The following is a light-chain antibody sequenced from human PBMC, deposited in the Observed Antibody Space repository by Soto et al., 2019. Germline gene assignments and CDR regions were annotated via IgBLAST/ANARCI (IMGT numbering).Light chain of an antibody. J-gene: IGKJ1*01. Sequence: IRMTQSPSSFSASTGDRVTITCRASQSISSWLAWYQQKPGKAPKLLIYKASSLESGVPSRFSGSGSGSEFTLTISSLQPDDFATYYCQQYNSYSWTFGQGTKVDIK. CDR3: QQYNSYSWT. CDR1: QSISSW. CDR2: KAS. V-gene: IGKV1-5*03.